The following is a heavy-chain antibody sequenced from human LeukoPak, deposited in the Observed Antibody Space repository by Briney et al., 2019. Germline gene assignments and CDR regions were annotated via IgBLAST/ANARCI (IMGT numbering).Heavy chain of an antibody. V-gene: IGHV3-23*01. CDR3: AKGRRDGYNYDS. Sequence: GGSLRLSCAASGFTFSSYGMSWVRQPPGKGLEWVSAISGSGSSTYYADSAKGRFTISRDNSKNTLYLQMNSLRADDTAVYYCAKGRRDGYNYDSWGQGTLVTVSS. J-gene: IGHJ5*01. CDR2: ISGSGSST. D-gene: IGHD5-24*01. CDR1: GFTFSSYG.